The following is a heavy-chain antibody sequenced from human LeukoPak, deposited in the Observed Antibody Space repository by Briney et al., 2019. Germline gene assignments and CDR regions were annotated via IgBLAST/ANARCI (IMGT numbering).Heavy chain of an antibody. CDR3: ARGRGYYYDSSDRYYFDY. D-gene: IGHD3-22*01. Sequence: SQTLSLTCAISGDSVSSNSAAWNWIRQSPSRGLEWLGRTYYRSKWYNDCAVSVKSRITINPDTSKNQFSLQLNSVTPEDTAVYYCARGRGYYYDSSDRYYFDYWGQGTLVTVSS. J-gene: IGHJ4*02. CDR2: TYYRSKWYN. V-gene: IGHV6-1*01. CDR1: GDSVSSNSAA.